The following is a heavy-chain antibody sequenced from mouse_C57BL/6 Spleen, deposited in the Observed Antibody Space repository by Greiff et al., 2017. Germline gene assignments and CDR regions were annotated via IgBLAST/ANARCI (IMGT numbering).Heavy chain of an antibody. CDR3: ARGDYGPSAMDY. D-gene: IGHD2-13*01. CDR1: GYTFTSYW. CDR2: IDPNSGGT. Sequence: VQLQQPGAELVKPGASVKLSCKASGYTFTSYWMHWVKQRPGRGLGWIGRIDPNSGGTRYHGKFKSKATLTVDKPSSTAYMQLSSLTSEDSAFCCCARGDYGPSAMDYWGQGTSVTVSS. J-gene: IGHJ4*01. V-gene: IGHV1-72*01.